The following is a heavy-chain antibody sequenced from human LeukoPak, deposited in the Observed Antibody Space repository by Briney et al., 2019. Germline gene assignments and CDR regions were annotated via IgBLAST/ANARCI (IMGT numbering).Heavy chain of an antibody. V-gene: IGHV3-30*04. Sequence: PGGSLRLSCAASGFSFSDYAMHWVRQAPGKGLEWVAVISYDGRNKYYADSVKGRFTISRDNSKNTLYLQMNSLRAEDTAVYYCARGSRWYGSYLAYWGQGTLVTVSS. D-gene: IGHD6-13*01. CDR1: GFSFSDYA. J-gene: IGHJ4*02. CDR2: ISYDGRNK. CDR3: ARGSRWYGSYLAY.